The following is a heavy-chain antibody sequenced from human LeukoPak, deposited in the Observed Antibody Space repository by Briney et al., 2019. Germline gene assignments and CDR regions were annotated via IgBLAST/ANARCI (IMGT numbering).Heavy chain of an antibody. CDR3: ARHHGP. J-gene: IGHJ5*02. CDR2: IYESGST. CDR1: GCSIRSCYYH. Sequence: PSETLSLTCTVSGCSIRSCYYHWVWIRQPPGKGRVWLGSIYESGSTYYNPSLKSRVTICVDTSKNQFPLKLNSVTAADTAVYYCARHHGPWGQGTLVTVSS. V-gene: IGHV4-39*01.